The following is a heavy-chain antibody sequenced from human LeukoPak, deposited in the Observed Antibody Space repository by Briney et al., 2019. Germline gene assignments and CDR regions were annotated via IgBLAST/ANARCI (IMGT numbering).Heavy chain of an antibody. CDR1: GGTFSSYA. CDR3: AREAGVDQEGAFDI. D-gene: IGHD5-12*01. Sequence: GASVKVSCKASGGTFSSYAISWVRQAPGQGLEWMGGIIPIFGTANYAQKFQGRATITADESTSTAYMELSSLRSEDTAVYYCAREAGVDQEGAFDIWGQGTMVTVSS. CDR2: IIPIFGTA. J-gene: IGHJ3*02. V-gene: IGHV1-69*13.